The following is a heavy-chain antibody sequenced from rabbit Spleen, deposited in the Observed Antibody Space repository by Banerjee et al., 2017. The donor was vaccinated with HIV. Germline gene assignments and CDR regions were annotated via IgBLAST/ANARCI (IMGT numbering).Heavy chain of an antibody. CDR3: ARAGYAGYGYANFRDYYGMDL. V-gene: IGHV1S7*01. CDR1: GFDFRRYY. CDR2: IDVGEGNT. D-gene: IGHD6-1*01. J-gene: IGHJ6*01. Sequence: QVKETGGGLVQPGGSLTLSCKASGFDFRRYYLTWVRQAPGKGLEWLGIIDVGEGNTDYASWVNGRFTISSDNAQNTVDLQMSGLTAADTATYFCARAGYAGYGYANFRDYYGMDLWGQGTLVTVS.